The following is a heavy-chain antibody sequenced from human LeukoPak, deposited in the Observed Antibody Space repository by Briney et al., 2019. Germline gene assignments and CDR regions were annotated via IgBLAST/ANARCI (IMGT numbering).Heavy chain of an antibody. D-gene: IGHD3-22*01. CDR2: IYPGDSDT. J-gene: IGHJ4*02. CDR3: ARHRPYYYDSSGYYYRGYFDY. Sequence: PGGSLTLPCKGSGYSFTSYWIGWQRQMPGKGLEWMGIIYPGDSDTRYSPYVRGPLTISADKSISTAYLQWSSLKASDTAMYYCARHRPYYYDSSGYYYRGYFDYWGQGTLVTVSS. CDR1: GYSFTSYW. V-gene: IGHV5-51*01.